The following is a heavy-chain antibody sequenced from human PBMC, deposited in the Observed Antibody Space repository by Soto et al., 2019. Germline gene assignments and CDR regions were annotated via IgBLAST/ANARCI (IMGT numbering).Heavy chain of an antibody. CDR2: IKSVPNGGTT. Sequence: PGGSLILSCAASGFIFSNTWMSWVRQAPGKGLEWVGHIKSVPNGGTTDYAAPVKGRFTISRDDSKDQVYLQMNSLKTEDTAVYYCTTDRPDYWGQGTLVTVSS. J-gene: IGHJ4*02. V-gene: IGHV3-15*01. CDR3: TTDRPDY. CDR1: GFIFSNTW.